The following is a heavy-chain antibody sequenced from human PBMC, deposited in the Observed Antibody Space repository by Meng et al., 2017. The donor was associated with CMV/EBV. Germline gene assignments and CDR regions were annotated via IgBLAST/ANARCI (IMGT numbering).Heavy chain of an antibody. CDR3: ARVVAARLDY. V-gene: IGHV4-34*01. D-gene: IGHD6-6*01. J-gene: IGHJ4*02. CDR1: GGSFSGYY. CDR2: INHSGST. Sequence: SLTCAVYGGSFSGYYWSWIRQPPGKGLEWIGEINHSGSTNYNPSLKSRVTISVDTSKNQFSLKLGSVTAADTAVYYCARVVAARLDYWGQGTLVTVSS.